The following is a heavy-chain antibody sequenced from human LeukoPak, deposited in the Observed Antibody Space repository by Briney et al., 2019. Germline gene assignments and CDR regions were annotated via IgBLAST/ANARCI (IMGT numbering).Heavy chain of an antibody. V-gene: IGHV4-59*01. J-gene: IGHJ3*02. CDR2: VFYSGST. CDR1: GGSISSYY. D-gene: IGHD3-10*01. CDR3: ARVNYGSGSVGAFDI. Sequence: PSETLSLTCTVSGGSISSYYWSWIRQPPGKGLEWIGYVFYSGSTNYNPPLKSRVTISVDTSKYQFSLKLSSVTAADTAVYYSARVNYGSGSVGAFDIWGQGTMVTVSS.